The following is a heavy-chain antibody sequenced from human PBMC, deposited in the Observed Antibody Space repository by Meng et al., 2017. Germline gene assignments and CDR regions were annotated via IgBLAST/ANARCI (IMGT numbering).Heavy chain of an antibody. CDR2: ISYDGSNK. Sequence: GGSLRLSCAASGFTFTNAWMSWVRQAPGKGLEWVAVISYDGSNKYYADSVKGRFTISRDNSKNTLYLQMNSLRAEDTAVYYCARDPIGSSWWGGYYYYGMDVWGQGTTVTVSS. CDR3: ARDPIGSSWWGGYYYYGMDV. V-gene: IGHV3-30*01. J-gene: IGHJ6*02. CDR1: GFTFTNAW. D-gene: IGHD6-13*01.